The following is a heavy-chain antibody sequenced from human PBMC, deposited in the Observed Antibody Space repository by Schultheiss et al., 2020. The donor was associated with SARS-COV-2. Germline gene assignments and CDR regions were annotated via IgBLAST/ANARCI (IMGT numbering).Heavy chain of an antibody. CDR3: ARGAILSYINPASDF. CDR2: ISNDGIGK. V-gene: IGHV3-30-3*01. J-gene: IGHJ3*01. CDR1: SNSH. Sequence: GGSLRLSCVEFSNSHLHWVRQAPGKGLEWVAAISNDGIGKYYGDSVKDRLTISRDNSKNTLYLQMNSLRAEDTAVYYCARGAILSYINPASDFWGQGTRVTVSS. D-gene: IGHD3-9*01.